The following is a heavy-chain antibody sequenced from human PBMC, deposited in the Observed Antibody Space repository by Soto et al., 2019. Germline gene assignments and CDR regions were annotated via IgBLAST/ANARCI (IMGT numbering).Heavy chain of an antibody. Sequence: GASVKVSCKVSGYTLTELSMHWVRQAPGQGLEWMGWISAYNGNTNYAQKLQGRVTMTTDTSTSTAYMELRSLRSDDTAVYYCARESSSSRHDYWGQGTLVTSPQ. D-gene: IGHD6-13*01. CDR1: GYTLTELS. CDR3: ARESSSSRHDY. V-gene: IGHV1-18*01. J-gene: IGHJ4*02. CDR2: ISAYNGNT.